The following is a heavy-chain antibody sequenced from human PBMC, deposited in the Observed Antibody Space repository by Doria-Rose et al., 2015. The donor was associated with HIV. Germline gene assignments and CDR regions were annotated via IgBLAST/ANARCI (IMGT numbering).Heavy chain of an antibody. CDR3: ARRGVRGVFDF. CDR2: IYPRDSDS. Sequence: IPGKGLEWVAVIYPRDSDSRYSPSFQGQVTISADKSIRTAYLQWNSLQASDTAMYYCARRGVRGVFDFWGPGTLVTVSS. D-gene: IGHD3-10*01. V-gene: IGHV5-51*01. J-gene: IGHJ4*02.